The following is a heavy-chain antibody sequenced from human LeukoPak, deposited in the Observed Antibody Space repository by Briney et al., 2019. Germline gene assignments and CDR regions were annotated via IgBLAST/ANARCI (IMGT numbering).Heavy chain of an antibody. Sequence: ASVKVSCKASGYTFTSYGISWVRQAPGQGLEWMGWISAYNGNTNYAQKLQGRVTMTTDTSTSTAYMELRSLRSDDTAVYYCARVPPERRLVGATANNWFDPWGQGTLVPVSS. CDR3: ARVPPERRLVGATANNWFDP. CDR2: ISAYNGNT. CDR1: GYTFTSYG. J-gene: IGHJ5*02. V-gene: IGHV1-18*01. D-gene: IGHD1-26*01.